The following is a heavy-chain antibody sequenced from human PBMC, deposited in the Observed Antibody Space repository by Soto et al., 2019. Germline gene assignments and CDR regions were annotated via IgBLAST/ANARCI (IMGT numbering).Heavy chain of an antibody. CDR2: TYYRSKWYN. J-gene: IGHJ6*02. V-gene: IGHV6-1*01. Sequence: QTLSLTCAISGDSVSSNSAAWNWIRQSPSRGLEWLGRTYYRSKWYNDYAVSVKSRITINPDTSKNQFSLQLNSVTPEDTAVYYCARDNEYSSSYYYYGMDVWGRGTTVTVSS. CDR3: ARDNEYSSSYYYYGMDV. CDR1: GDSVSSNSAA. D-gene: IGHD6-6*01.